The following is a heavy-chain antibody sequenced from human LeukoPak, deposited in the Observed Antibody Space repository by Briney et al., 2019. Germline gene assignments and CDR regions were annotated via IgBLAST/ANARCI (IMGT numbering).Heavy chain of an antibody. CDR3: ARDGPRFDP. CDR2: IHGSGTT. V-gene: IGHV4-61*02. Sequence: SETLSLTCTVFGGDSISSGSYYWSWIRQADGKGLEWIGRIHGSGTTNYNPSLRSRITISVDTSKNEFSLEVNSVTAADTAMYYCARDGPRFDPWGQGTLVIVSS. J-gene: IGHJ5*02. CDR1: GGDSISSGSYY.